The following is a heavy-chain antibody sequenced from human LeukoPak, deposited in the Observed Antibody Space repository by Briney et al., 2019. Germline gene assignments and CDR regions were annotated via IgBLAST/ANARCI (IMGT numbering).Heavy chain of an antibody. CDR2: ISYDGSNK. J-gene: IGHJ4*02. CDR1: GFTFSSCA. D-gene: IGHD6-19*01. CDR3: ARAAAGSNDY. V-gene: IGHV3-30-3*01. Sequence: GRSLRLSCAASGFTFSSCAMHWVRQAPGKGLEWVAVISYDGSNKYYADSVKGRFTISRDNSKNTLYLQMNSLRAEDTAVYYCARAAAGSNDYWGQGTLVTVSS.